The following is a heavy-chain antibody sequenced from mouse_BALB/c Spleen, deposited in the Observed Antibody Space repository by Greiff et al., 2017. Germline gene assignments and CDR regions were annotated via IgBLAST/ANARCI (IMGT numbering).Heavy chain of an antibody. CDR3: TWNITTVVATRAMDY. CDR1: GYTFTDYE. J-gene: IGHJ4*01. Sequence: QVQLQQSGAELVRPGASVTLSCKASGYTFTDYEMHWVKQTPVHGLEWIGAIDPETGGTDYNQKFKGKATLTADKSSSTAYMELRSLTSEDSAVYYCTWNITTVVATRAMDYWGQGTSVTVSS. D-gene: IGHD1-1*01. CDR2: IDPETGGT. V-gene: IGHV1-15*01.